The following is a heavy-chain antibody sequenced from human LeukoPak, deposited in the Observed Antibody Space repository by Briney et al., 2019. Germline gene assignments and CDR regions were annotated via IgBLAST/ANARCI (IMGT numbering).Heavy chain of an antibody. CDR3: ARDQYDTWSRRGNFDS. CDR2: IKLDGSEK. D-gene: IGHD3-3*01. V-gene: IGHV3-7*03. J-gene: IGHJ4*02. CDR1: EFTFSSYS. Sequence: PGGSLRLSCAASEFTFSSYSMNWVRQAPGKGLEWVANIKLDGSEKNYVDSVKGRFTISRDNTKNSLYLQMNSLRAEDTAVFYCARDQYDTWSRRGNFDSWGQGTLVIVSS.